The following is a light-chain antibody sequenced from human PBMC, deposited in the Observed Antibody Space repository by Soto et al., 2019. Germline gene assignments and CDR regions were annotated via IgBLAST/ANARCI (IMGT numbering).Light chain of an antibody. CDR1: SSDVGVYNY. J-gene: IGLJ1*01. Sequence: HSALTQPPSASGSPGQSVAISCTGTSSDVGVYNYVSWYQQHPGKAPKLMIYEVNKRPSGVPDRFSGSKSGNTASLTVSGLQAEDEADYYCSSYAGSSNVFGTGTKVTVX. CDR2: EVN. CDR3: SSYAGSSNV. V-gene: IGLV2-8*01.